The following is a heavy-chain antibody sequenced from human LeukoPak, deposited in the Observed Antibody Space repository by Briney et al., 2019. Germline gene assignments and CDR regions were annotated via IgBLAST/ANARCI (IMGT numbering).Heavy chain of an antibody. CDR3: ARGTSPFDY. CDR1: GGSISSYY. Sequence: SETTSLTCTVSGGSISSYYWSWIRQPPGKGLEWIGYIYYSGSTNYNPSLKSRVTISVDTSKNQFSLKLSSVTAADTAVYYCARGTSPFDYWGQGTLVTVSS. CDR2: IYYSGST. D-gene: IGHD3-3*01. V-gene: IGHV4-59*01. J-gene: IGHJ4*02.